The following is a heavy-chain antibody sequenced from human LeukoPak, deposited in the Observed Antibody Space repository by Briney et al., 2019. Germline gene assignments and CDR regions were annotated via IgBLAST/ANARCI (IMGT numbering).Heavy chain of an antibody. D-gene: IGHD1-26*01. CDR3: ARGRSNYYGMDV. V-gene: IGHV4-59*01. Sequence: PSETLSLTCSVSDGSINSYYWNWIRRPPGKGLEWIGYIYYNGNTNYSPSLKSRVTMTVDTSKNLFSLKVSSVTAADTAVYYCARGRSNYYGMDVWGQGTTVTVSS. J-gene: IGHJ6*02. CDR2: IYYNGNT. CDR1: DGSINSYY.